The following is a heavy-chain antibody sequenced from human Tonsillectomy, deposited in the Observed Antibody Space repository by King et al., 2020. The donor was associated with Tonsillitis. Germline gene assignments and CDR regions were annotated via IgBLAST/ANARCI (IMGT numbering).Heavy chain of an antibody. CDR2: ISAYSGNT. Sequence: VQLVESGAEVKKPGASVKVSCKASGYTFISYGISWVRQAPGQGLEWMGWISAYSGNTNYAQKLQGRVTMTTDTSTSTAYMELRSLRSDDPAVYYCARDVARGYSGYDSFDYWGQGTLVIVSS. CDR1: GYTFISYG. CDR3: ARDVARGYSGYDSFDY. D-gene: IGHD5-12*01. V-gene: IGHV1-18*04. J-gene: IGHJ4*02.